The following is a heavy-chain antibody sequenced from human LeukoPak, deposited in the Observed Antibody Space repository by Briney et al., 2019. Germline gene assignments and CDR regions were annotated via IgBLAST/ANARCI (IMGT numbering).Heavy chain of an antibody. CDR2: IIPIFGTA. D-gene: IGHD5-24*01. J-gene: IGHJ3*02. CDR1: GGTFSSYA. Sequence: SVKVSCKASGGTFSSYAISWVRQAPGQGLEWMGGIIPIFGTANYAQKFQGRVTITADESTSTAYMELSSLRPEDTAVYYCARASREIVDAFDIWGQGTMVTVSS. V-gene: IGHV1-69*13. CDR3: ARASREIVDAFDI.